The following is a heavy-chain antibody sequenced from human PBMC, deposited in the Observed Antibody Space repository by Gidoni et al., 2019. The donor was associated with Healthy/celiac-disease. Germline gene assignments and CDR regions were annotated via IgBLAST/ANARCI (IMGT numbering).Heavy chain of an antibody. CDR2: INPTGSST. D-gene: IGHD6-25*01. V-gene: IGHV1-46*01. J-gene: IGHJ6*02. CDR1: GYTFTSYY. CDR3: ARGWGPSGGTFYYCYYGMDV. Sequence: QVQLVQSGAEVTQPGASVKLSCKASGYTFTSYYMHWVRQAPGQGLEWMGIINPTGSSTTYAQKFQGRVTLTRYTSTSTVYMELSSLRSEDTAVYYCARGWGPSGGTFYYCYYGMDVWGQGTTVTVSS.